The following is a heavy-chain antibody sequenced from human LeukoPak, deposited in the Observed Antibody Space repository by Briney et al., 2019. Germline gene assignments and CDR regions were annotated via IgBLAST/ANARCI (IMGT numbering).Heavy chain of an antibody. J-gene: IGHJ4*02. V-gene: IGHV3-30*18. CDR3: AKAPYKSYDTTFADY. CDR1: GFTFSSYG. D-gene: IGHD3-10*01. CDR2: ISYDGSNK. Sequence: GGSLRLSCAASGFTFSSYGMHWVRQAPGKGLEWVAVISYDGSNKYYADSVKGRFTISRDNSKNTLYLQMNSLRAEDTAVYYCAKAPYKSYDTTFADYWGQGTLVTVSS.